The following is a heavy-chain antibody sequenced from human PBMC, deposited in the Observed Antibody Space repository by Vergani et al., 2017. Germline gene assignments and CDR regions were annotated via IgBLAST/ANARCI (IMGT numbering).Heavy chain of an antibody. Sequence: EVQLLESGGGLVQPGGSLRLSCAASGFTFSSYAMSWVRQAPGKGLEWVSAISGSGGSTYYADSVKGRFTIARDNSKNTLYLQMNSLRAEDTAVYYCAKLPDSWIQLPPVYWGQGTLVTVSS. CDR2: ISGSGGST. CDR3: AKLPDSWIQLPPVY. D-gene: IGHD5-18*01. CDR1: GFTFSSYA. J-gene: IGHJ4*02. V-gene: IGHV3-23*01.